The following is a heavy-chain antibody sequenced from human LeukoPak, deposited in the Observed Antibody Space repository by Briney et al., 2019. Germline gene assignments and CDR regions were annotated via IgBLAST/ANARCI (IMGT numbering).Heavy chain of an antibody. D-gene: IGHD1-26*01. J-gene: IGHJ4*02. Sequence: GGSLRLSCAASGFTFSSYGMHWVRQAPGKGLEWVSGTSDRGDYTYYADSVKGRFTISRDNSKNTLYLQMNSLRAEDTALYFCAKKAQYNGNYPLDYWGQGTLVTVSS. CDR1: GFTFSSYG. CDR2: TSDRGDYT. V-gene: IGHV3-23*01. CDR3: AKKAQYNGNYPLDY.